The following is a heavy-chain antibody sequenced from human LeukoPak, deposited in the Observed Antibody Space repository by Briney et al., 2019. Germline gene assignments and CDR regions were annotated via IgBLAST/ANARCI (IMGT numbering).Heavy chain of an antibody. J-gene: IGHJ4*02. CDR1: GIAFSRYT. CDR3: ARASGGFDY. CDR2: IDSSGRDT. Sequence: PGGSLRLSCAASGIAFSRYTMGWVRQAPGKGLEWVSAIDSSGRDTYYAGSVKGRFTISRDDSKNTLYLQMNSLRAEDSAVYYCARASGGFDYWGQGTLVTVSS. V-gene: IGHV3-23*01. D-gene: IGHD1-26*01.